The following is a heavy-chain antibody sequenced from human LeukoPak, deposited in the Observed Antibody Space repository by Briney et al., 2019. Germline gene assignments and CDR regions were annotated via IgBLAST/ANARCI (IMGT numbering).Heavy chain of an antibody. CDR2: ISAYNGNT. Sequence: ASVKVSCKASGYTFTSYGISWVRQAPGQGLEWMGWISAYNGNTNYAQKLQGRVTMTTDTSTSTAYMELRSLRSDDTAVYYCAGEMMGLYERRAGEYWGQGNLVTVSS. D-gene: IGHD7-27*01. CDR3: AGEMMGLYERRAGEY. V-gene: IGHV1-18*01. J-gene: IGHJ4*02. CDR1: GYTFTSYG.